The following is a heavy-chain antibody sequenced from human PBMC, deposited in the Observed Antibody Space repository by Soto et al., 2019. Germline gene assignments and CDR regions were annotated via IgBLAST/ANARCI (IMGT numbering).Heavy chain of an antibody. CDR1: GFTFSSYA. CDR3: AKDWVYCSGGSCPRPFDY. J-gene: IGHJ4*02. CDR2: ISGSGATT. V-gene: IGHV3-23*01. Sequence: GGSLRLSCAASGFTFSSYAMTWVRQAPGKGLELVSTISGSGATTHYADSVKGRFTISRDNSKNTLCLQMNSLRAEDTAVYYCAKDWVYCSGGSCPRPFDYWGQGTLVTVSS. D-gene: IGHD2-15*01.